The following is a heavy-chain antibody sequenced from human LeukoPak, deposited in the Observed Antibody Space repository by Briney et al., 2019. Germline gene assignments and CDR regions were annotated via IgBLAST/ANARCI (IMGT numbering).Heavy chain of an antibody. J-gene: IGHJ4*02. Sequence: SETLSLTCSVSGVSISSCSWTWIRQPPGKGLEWIGFIDYSGSTNSNPSLNSRVTISLDTSKNQFSLKLSSVTAADTAVYYCARAGQFISARPITFDYWGQGSLVTVSS. V-gene: IGHV4-59*13. D-gene: IGHD6-6*01. CDR2: IDYSGST. CDR1: GVSISSCS. CDR3: ARAGQFISARPITFDY.